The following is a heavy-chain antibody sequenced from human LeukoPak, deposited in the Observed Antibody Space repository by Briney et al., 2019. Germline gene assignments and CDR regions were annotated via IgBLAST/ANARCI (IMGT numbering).Heavy chain of an antibody. J-gene: IGHJ4*01. Sequence: SQTLSLTCAISGDSVSSNSAAWNWITQSPSRDLEWLGRTYYRSKWYNDYAVSVKSRITINPDTSKNQYSLQLNSVTPEDTAVYYCAREGIAVAAYYCDDWGQGTLVTVSS. CDR3: AREGIAVAAYYCDD. D-gene: IGHD6-19*01. V-gene: IGHV6-1*01. CDR2: TYYRSKWYN. CDR1: GDSVSSNSAA.